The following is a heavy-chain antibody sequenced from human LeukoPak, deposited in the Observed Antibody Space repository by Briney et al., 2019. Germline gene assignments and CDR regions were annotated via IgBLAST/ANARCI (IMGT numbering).Heavy chain of an antibody. CDR3: ARDRYHGSGSYYN. CDR1: GGSISNYY. D-gene: IGHD3-10*01. Sequence: PSETLSLTCTVSGGSISNYYWSWIRQPPGKGLEWIGYIYDSGNTKYNPSLKSRVTISVDTSKNQFSLKLSSVTAADTAVYYCARDRYHGSGSYYNWGQGTLVTVSS. CDR2: IYDSGNT. V-gene: IGHV4-59*01. J-gene: IGHJ4*02.